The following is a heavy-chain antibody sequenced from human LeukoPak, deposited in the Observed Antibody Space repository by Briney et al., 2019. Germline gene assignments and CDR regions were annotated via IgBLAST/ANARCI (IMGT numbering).Heavy chain of an antibody. J-gene: IGHJ3*02. CDR1: GLTFSNYS. V-gene: IGHV3-7*01. CDR3: ARRGRFDAFDI. CDR2: IKQDGSEK. Sequence: PGGSLRLSCAASGLTFSNYSMNWVRQAPGKGLEWVANIKQDGSEKYYVDSVKGRFTISRDNAKNSLHLQMNSLRAEDTAVYYCARRGRFDAFDIWGQGTMVTVSS. D-gene: IGHD3-16*01.